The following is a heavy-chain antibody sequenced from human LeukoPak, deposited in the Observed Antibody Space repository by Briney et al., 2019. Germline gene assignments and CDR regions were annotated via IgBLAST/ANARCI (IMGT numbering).Heavy chain of an antibody. CDR1: AFTLSDHS. Sequence: PGGSLRLSCTASAFTLSDHSMDWVRQPPGKGLEWIGSFYYSGSTNYNPSLKSRVTISVDTSKNQFSLKLSSVTAADTAVYYCVYYYGSGSVEYWGQGTLVTVSS. CDR2: FYYSGST. CDR3: VYYYGSGSVEY. D-gene: IGHD3-10*01. J-gene: IGHJ4*02. V-gene: IGHV4-39*01.